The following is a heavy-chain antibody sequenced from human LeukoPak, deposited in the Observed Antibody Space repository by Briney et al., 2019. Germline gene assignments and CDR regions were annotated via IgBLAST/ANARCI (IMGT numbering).Heavy chain of an antibody. V-gene: IGHV4-59*01. D-gene: IGHD2-2*01. J-gene: IGHJ3*02. Sequence: SETLSLTCTVSGGSISGYYWSWIRQPPGKGLEWIGYIVYTGSTTYNPSLKSRVSISIDTSKNQFSLKLNSMTPADTAVYYCARAPRGSSSSAFDIWGQGTVVTVSS. CDR3: ARAPRGSSSSAFDI. CDR2: IVYTGST. CDR1: GGSISGYY.